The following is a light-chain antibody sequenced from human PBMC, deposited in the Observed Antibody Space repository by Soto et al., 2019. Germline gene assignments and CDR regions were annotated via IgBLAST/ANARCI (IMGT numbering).Light chain of an antibody. V-gene: IGKV1-5*03. CDR3: QQYNSYSEA. J-gene: IGKJ1*01. CDR1: QSISSY. CDR2: KAS. Sequence: DIQMTQSPSSLSASVGDRVTITCRASQSISSYLNWYQQKPGKAPKLLIYKASSLESGVPSRFSGSGSGTEFTLTISSLQPDDFATYYCQQYNSYSEAFGQGTKV.